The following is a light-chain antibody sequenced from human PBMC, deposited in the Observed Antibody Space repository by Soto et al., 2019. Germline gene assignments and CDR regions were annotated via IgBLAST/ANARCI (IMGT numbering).Light chain of an antibody. CDR3: QQYDVLPYA. Sequence: DIQMTQCPSSLSASVGDRISITCRASKDIKKNLNWLQQRPGTAPKLLIYDASNLETGVSSRYSGRESGTDFTLIINNLQPEDIASYYCQQYDVLPYAFGQGTKVEI. V-gene: IGKV1-33*01. CDR2: DAS. J-gene: IGKJ2*01. CDR1: KDIKKN.